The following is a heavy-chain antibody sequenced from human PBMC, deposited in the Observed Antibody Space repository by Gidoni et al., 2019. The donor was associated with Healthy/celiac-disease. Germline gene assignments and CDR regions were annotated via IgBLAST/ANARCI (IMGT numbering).Heavy chain of an antibody. CDR2: INHSGST. CDR3: ARCIAAHRRRFDY. V-gene: IGHV4-34*01. Sequence: QVQLQQWGAGLLKPSETLSLTCAVYGGSFSGYYWSWIRQPPGKGLEWIGEINHSGSTNYNPSLKSRVTISVDTSKNQFSLKLSSVTAADTAVYYCARCIAAHRRRFDYWGQGTLVTVSS. CDR1: GGSFSGYY. J-gene: IGHJ4*02. D-gene: IGHD6-13*01.